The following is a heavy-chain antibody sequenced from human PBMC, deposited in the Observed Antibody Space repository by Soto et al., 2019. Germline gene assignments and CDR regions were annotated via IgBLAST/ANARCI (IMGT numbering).Heavy chain of an antibody. V-gene: IGHV3-23*01. CDR3: AKSPDFYYSGMDV. J-gene: IGHJ6*02. CDR2: ISGSGANT. CDR1: GFTFSAYA. Sequence: EVQLLESGGGLVQPGGSQRLSCAASGFTFSAYAMTWVRQAPGKGLEWVSSISGSGANTYYADSVKGRFTISRDNSKNTLALQMNRLRADDTAVYYCAKSPDFYYSGMDVWGQGITVSVSS.